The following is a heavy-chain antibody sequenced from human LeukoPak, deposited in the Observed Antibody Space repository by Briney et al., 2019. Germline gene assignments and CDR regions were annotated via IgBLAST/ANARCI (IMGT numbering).Heavy chain of an antibody. CDR1: GFTFSSYS. CDR2: ISGSSSYI. Sequence: PGGSLRLSCRTSGFTFSSYSMNWVRQAPGKGLEWVSSISGSSSYIYYADSLKGRFTISRDNSKNTLYLQMNSLRAEDTAVYYCARDRLHYVEYEKTFDYWGQGTLVTVSS. V-gene: IGHV3-21*01. J-gene: IGHJ4*02. CDR3: ARDRLHYVEYEKTFDY. D-gene: IGHD4-17*01.